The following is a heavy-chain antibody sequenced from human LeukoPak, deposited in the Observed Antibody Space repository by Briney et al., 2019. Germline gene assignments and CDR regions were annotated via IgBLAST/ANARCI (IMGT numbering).Heavy chain of an antibody. Sequence: GGSLRLSCAASGFTFSTYSMNWVRQAPGKGLEWVSAISGSGGTTYYADSVKARFTVSRDNSKNTLYLQMNSLRAEDTAVYYCAKVSKVLAVAGTGGFDYWGQGTLVTVSS. CDR1: GFTFSTYS. D-gene: IGHD6-19*01. CDR2: ISGSGGTT. V-gene: IGHV3-23*01. CDR3: AKVSKVLAVAGTGGFDY. J-gene: IGHJ4*02.